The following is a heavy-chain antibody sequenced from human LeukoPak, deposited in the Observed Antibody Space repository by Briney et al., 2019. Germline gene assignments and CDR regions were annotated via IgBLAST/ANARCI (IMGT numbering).Heavy chain of an antibody. CDR2: INPNSGGT. J-gene: IGHJ3*02. CDR1: GYTFTGYY. CDR3: ARDKFSRDGYRGDAFAI. Sequence: ASVKVSCKASGYTFTGYYMHWVRQAPGQGLEWMGWINPNSGGTNYAQKFQGRVTMTRDTSISTAYMELSRLRSDDTAVYYCARDKFSRDGYRGDAFAIWGQGTMVTVSS. D-gene: IGHD5-24*01. V-gene: IGHV1-2*02.